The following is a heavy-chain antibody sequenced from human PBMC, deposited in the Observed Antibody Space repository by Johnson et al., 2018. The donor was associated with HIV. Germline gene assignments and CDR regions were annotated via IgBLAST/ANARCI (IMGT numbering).Heavy chain of an antibody. CDR2: INSDGSST. CDR1: GFTFSSYW. CDR3: ARVSGLTFGAFDI. Sequence: VLLVESGGGVVQPGTSLRLSCAASGFTFSSYWMHWVRQAPGKGLVWVSRINSDGSSTRYADSVKGRFTVSRDNAKNSLYMQMNSLRAGDTAVYYCARVSGLTFGAFDIWGQGTMVTVSS. D-gene: IGHD3-22*01. V-gene: IGHV3-74*02. J-gene: IGHJ3*02.